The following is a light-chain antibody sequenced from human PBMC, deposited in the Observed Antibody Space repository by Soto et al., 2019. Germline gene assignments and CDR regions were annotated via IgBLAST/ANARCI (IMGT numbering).Light chain of an antibody. Sequence: DIQMTQSPSYLSASVGDRVTITCRASQGIRNELGWYQQKPGKAPERLIYIASNLRSGVPSRFSGSGSGTEFTLTINSLQPEDFATYYCLQHNSYPWTFGQGTKVEIK. J-gene: IGKJ1*01. CDR2: IAS. V-gene: IGKV1-17*01. CDR3: LQHNSYPWT. CDR1: QGIRNE.